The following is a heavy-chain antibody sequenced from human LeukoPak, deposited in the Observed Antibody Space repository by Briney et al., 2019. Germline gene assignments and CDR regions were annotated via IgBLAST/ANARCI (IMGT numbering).Heavy chain of an antibody. V-gene: IGHV3-21*01. J-gene: IGHJ4*02. CDR2: ISSRSTYI. D-gene: IGHD3-22*01. Sequence: GGSLRLSCAASGFTFSTYSMNWVRQAPGKGLEWVSSISSRSTYIYYADSVKGRFTISRDNARNSLYLQMDSLRAEHTAVYYCVRDLLKEDDIIRRAYWGQGTLVTVSS. CDR1: GFTFSTYS. CDR3: VRDLLKEDDIIRRAY.